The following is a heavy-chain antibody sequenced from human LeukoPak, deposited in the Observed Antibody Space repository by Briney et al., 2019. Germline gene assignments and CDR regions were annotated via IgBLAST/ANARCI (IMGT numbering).Heavy chain of an antibody. V-gene: IGHV4-30-2*01. D-gene: IGHD2-2*01. CDR1: GGSISSGGYY. J-gene: IGHJ5*02. CDR2: INHSGST. CDR3: ARVTVVVPPPRFDP. Sequence: PSQTLSLTCTVSGGSISSGGYYWSWIRQPPGKGLEWIGEINHSGSTNYSPSLKSRVTISVDTSKNQFSLKLSSVTAADTAVYYCARVTVVVPPPRFDPWGQGTLVTVSS.